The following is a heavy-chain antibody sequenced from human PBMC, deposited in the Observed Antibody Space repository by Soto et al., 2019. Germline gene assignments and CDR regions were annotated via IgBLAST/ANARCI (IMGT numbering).Heavy chain of an antibody. CDR3: ARPHGDFGPYGMDA. J-gene: IGHJ6*02. D-gene: IGHD4-17*01. Sequence: EVQLVESGGGLVKPGGSLRLSCAASGLTFSSYSMNWVRQAPGKGLEWVSSITSGSTYIHYADSVKGRFTISRDNTKNSLYLQLNSLRAEDTAVYYCARPHGDFGPYGMDAWGQGTTVTVSS. V-gene: IGHV3-21*01. CDR2: ITSGSTYI. CDR1: GLTFSSYS.